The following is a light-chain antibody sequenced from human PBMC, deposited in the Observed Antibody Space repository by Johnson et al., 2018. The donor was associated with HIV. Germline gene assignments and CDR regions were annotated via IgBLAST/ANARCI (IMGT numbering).Light chain of an antibody. CDR3: GTWDSSLRAEV. Sequence: HSVLTQPPSVSAAPGQKVTISCSGSSSNIGNKYVSWYQQLPGTAPQLLIYENTKRPSGIPDRFSGSKSGPSATLAITGLPTGDEADYYCGTWDSSLRAEVFGTGTKVTVL. CDR2: ENT. V-gene: IGLV1-51*02. J-gene: IGLJ1*01. CDR1: SSNIGNKY.